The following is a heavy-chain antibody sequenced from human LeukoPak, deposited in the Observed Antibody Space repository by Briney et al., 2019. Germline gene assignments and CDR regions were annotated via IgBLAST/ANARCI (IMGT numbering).Heavy chain of an antibody. CDR3: ARLISIAAAGTDYYGMDV. CDR1: GDSVSSNSAA. Sequence: SQTLSPTCAISGDSVSSNSAAWNWIRQSPSRGLEWLGRTYYRSKWYNDYAVSVKSRITINPDTSKNQFSLQLNSVTPEDTAVYYCARLISIAAAGTDYYGMDVWGQGTTVTVSS. V-gene: IGHV6-1*01. D-gene: IGHD6-13*01. J-gene: IGHJ6*02. CDR2: TYYRSKWYN.